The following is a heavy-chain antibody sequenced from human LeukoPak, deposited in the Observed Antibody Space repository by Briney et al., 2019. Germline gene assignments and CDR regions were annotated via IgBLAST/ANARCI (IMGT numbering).Heavy chain of an antibody. D-gene: IGHD4-17*01. V-gene: IGHV1-8*02. Sequence: GASVKVSCKASGYTFTGYYMHWVRQATGQGLEWMGWMNPNSGNTGYAQKFQGRVTMTRNTSISTAYMELSSLRSEDTAVYYCARVSYGDYGYFDYWGQGTLVTVSS. J-gene: IGHJ4*02. CDR2: MNPNSGNT. CDR3: ARVSYGDYGYFDY. CDR1: GYTFTGYY.